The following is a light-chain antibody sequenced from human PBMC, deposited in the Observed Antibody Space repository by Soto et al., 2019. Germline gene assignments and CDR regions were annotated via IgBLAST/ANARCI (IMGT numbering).Light chain of an antibody. CDR2: AAS. Sequence: AIQMTQSPSSLSASVGDRVTITCRASQGNRNDLGWYQQKPGKAPKLLIYAASSLQSGVPSRFSGSGSGTDFTLTISSLQPEDFATYYCPQDYNYPLTFGGGTKVEIK. V-gene: IGKV1-6*01. CDR3: PQDYNYPLT. J-gene: IGKJ4*01. CDR1: QGNRND.